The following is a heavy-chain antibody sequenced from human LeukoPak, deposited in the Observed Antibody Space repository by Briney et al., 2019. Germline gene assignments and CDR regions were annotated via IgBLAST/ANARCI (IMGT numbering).Heavy chain of an antibody. D-gene: IGHD5-12*01. CDR1: GLNFNNFV. V-gene: IGHV3-23*01. CDR3: TRDKLQWLRYSYFDY. J-gene: IGHJ4*02. CDR2: IGASGANR. Sequence: GGSLRLSCATSGLNFNNFVMSWVRQAPGKGLEWVSSIGASGANRYYADSVKGRFTVSRDNSKNTLYLQMNSLRAEDTAVYYCTRDKLQWLRYSYFDYWGQGVLVPVSS.